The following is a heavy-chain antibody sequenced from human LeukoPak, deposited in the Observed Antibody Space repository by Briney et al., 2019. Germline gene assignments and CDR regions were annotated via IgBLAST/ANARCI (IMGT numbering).Heavy chain of an antibody. CDR3: AKFTPRAD. J-gene: IGHJ4*02. CDR2: ISYDGSNK. Sequence: GRSLRLSCAASGFTFSSYAMHWVRQAPGKGLEWVAVISYDGSNKYYADSVKGRFTISRDNSKNTLYLQMNSLRAEDTAVYYCAKFTPRADWGQGTLVTVSS. V-gene: IGHV3-30*04. D-gene: IGHD1-26*01. CDR1: GFTFSSYA.